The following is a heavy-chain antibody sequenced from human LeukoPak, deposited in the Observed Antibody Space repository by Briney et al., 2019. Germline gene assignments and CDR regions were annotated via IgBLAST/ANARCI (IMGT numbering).Heavy chain of an antibody. J-gene: IGHJ6*02. CDR2: IYSGGST. V-gene: IGHV3-66*01. D-gene: IGHD1-20*01. CDR1: GFTVSSNY. Sequence: PGGSLRLSCAASGFTVSSNYMSWVRQAPGKGLEWVSVIYSGGSTYYADSVKGRFTISRDNSKNTLYLQMNSLRAEDTAVYYSARDPYNWNVGSLGMDVWGQGTTVNVSS. CDR3: ARDPYNWNVGSLGMDV.